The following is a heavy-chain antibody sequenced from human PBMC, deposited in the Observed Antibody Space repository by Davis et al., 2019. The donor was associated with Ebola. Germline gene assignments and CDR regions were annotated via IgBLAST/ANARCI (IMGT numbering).Heavy chain of an antibody. Sequence: MPSETLSLTCTVSGGSISSYYWSWIRQPPGKGLEYIGYIFYSGSTNYNPSLKSRVTMSVDTSKNQFSLKLSSVTAADTAVYYCASTGDYGMDVWGKGTTVTVSS. CDR3: ASTGDYGMDV. D-gene: IGHD3-16*01. CDR2: IFYSGST. J-gene: IGHJ6*04. V-gene: IGHV4-59*08. CDR1: GGSISSYY.